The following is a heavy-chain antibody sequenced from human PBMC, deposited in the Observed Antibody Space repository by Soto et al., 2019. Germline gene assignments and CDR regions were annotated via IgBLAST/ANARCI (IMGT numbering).Heavy chain of an antibody. V-gene: IGHV1-58*01. CDR3: AAVPISDFWSGFQNYFDY. Sequence: ASVKVSCKASGFTFTSSAVQWVRQARGQRLEWIGWIVVGSGNTNYAQKFQERVTITRDMSTSTAYMELSSLRSEDTAVYYCAAVPISDFWSGFQNYFDYWGQGTLVTVSS. J-gene: IGHJ4*02. CDR2: IVVGSGNT. CDR1: GFTFTSSA. D-gene: IGHD3-3*01.